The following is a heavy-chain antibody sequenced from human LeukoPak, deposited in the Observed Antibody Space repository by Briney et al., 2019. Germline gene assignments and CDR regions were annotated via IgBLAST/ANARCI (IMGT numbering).Heavy chain of an antibody. J-gene: IGHJ6*03. V-gene: IGHV4-4*07. D-gene: IGHD3-16*01. Sequence: SETLSLTRTVSGGSISSYYWSWIRQPAGKGLEWIGRIYTSGSTNYNPSLKSRVTISVDTSKNQFSLKLSSVTAADTAVYYCARTRYDYVWGTPYYYMDVWGKGTTVTVSS. CDR3: ARTRYDYVWGTPYYYMDV. CDR1: GGSISSYY. CDR2: IYTSGST.